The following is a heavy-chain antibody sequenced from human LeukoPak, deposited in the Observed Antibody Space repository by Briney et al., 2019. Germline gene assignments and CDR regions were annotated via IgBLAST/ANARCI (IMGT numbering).Heavy chain of an antibody. D-gene: IGHD3-10*01. CDR3: ARGHGLAGIQSYGSGSYYNPNNYFDY. J-gene: IGHJ4*02. Sequence: ASVKVSCKASGYTFTSYYMHWVRQAPGQGLEWMGWMNPNSGNTGYAQKFQGRVTITRNTSISTAYMELSSLRSEDTAVYYCARGHGLAGIQSYGSGSYYNPNNYFDYWGQRTLVTVSS. CDR2: MNPNSGNT. CDR1: GYTFTSYY. V-gene: IGHV1-8*03.